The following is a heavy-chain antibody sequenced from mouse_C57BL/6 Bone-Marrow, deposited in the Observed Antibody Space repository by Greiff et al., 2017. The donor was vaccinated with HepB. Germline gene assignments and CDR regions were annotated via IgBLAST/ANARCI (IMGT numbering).Heavy chain of an antibody. J-gene: IGHJ2*01. Sequence: EVKVVESGGGLVKPGGSLKLSCAASGFTFSSYAMSWVRQTPEKRLEWVATISDGGSYTYYPDNVKGRFTISRDNTEINLYLQMNHLKSEDTAMYYCARDRPPCYFDYWGQGTTLTVSS. CDR1: GFTFSSYA. CDR3: ARDRPPCYFDY. V-gene: IGHV5-4*01. CDR2: ISDGGSYT.